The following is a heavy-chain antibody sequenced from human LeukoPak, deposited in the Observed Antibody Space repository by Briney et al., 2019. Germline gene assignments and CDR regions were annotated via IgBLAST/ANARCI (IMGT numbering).Heavy chain of an antibody. CDR2: ISGSGGST. CDR3: AKKENSVGATSGYDY. J-gene: IGHJ4*02. CDR1: GFTFHNYA. Sequence: PGGSLRLSCAASGFTFHNYAISWVRQAPGKGLEWVSAISGSGGSTYYADSVKGRFTISRDNSKNTLYLQMNSLRAEDTAVYYCAKKENSVGATSGYDYWGQGTLVTVSS. V-gene: IGHV3-23*01. D-gene: IGHD1-26*01.